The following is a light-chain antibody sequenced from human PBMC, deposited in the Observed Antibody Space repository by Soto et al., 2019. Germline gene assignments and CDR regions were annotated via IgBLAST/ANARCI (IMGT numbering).Light chain of an antibody. J-gene: IGLJ1*01. CDR2: DVS. V-gene: IGLV2-14*01. Sequence: QSVLTXAASVSGSPGQSITVSCTGTSSDVGGYNYVSWYQQHPGKVPQLMIYDVSNRPSGVSNRFSGSKSGNTASLTISGLQAEDEADYYCSSYTSSNTYVFGTGTKVTVL. CDR1: SSDVGGYNY. CDR3: SSYTSSNTYV.